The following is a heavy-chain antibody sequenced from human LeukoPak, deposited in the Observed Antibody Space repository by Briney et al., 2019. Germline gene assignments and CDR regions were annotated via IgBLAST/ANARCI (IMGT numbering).Heavy chain of an antibody. V-gene: IGHV1-2*02. D-gene: IGHD3-10*01. J-gene: IGHJ5*02. Sequence: ASVKVSCKASGYTFTGYYMHWVRQAPGQGLEWMGWINPNSGGIYYGQKFQGRVTMTRDTSITTAYMELNRLRSDDTAVYYCARDPTYYYGSGSSGNWFDPWGQGTLVTVSS. CDR3: ARDPTYYYGSGSSGNWFDP. CDR1: GYTFTGYY. CDR2: INPNSGGI.